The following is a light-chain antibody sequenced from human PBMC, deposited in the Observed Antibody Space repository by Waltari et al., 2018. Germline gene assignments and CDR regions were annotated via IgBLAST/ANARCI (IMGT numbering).Light chain of an antibody. CDR2: EVT. V-gene: IGLV2-23*02. CDR3: CSYVGLGTYV. CDR1: SSDVGNYNL. J-gene: IGLJ1*01. Sequence: QSGLAQPASASGSPGQSITITCTGTSSDVGNYNLVSWYQQRPDKAPRLLIYEVTKRAPGTSDHFSASKSGNTASLSISGLQAQEDEADYYCCSYVGLGTYVFGTGTKVTV.